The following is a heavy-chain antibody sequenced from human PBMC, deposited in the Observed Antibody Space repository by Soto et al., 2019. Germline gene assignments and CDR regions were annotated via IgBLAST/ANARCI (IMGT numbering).Heavy chain of an antibody. J-gene: IGHJ6*02. CDR2: ISAYNGNT. CDR3: ARDQLSYYDSSGFYYYYGMDV. Sequence: ASVKVSCKASGYTFTSYGISWVRQAPGEGLEWMGWISAYNGNTNYAQKLQGRVTMTTDTSTSTAYMELRSLRSDDTAVYYCARDQLSYYDSSGFYYYYGMDVWGQGTTVTVS. CDR1: GYTFTSYG. V-gene: IGHV1-18*01. D-gene: IGHD3-22*01.